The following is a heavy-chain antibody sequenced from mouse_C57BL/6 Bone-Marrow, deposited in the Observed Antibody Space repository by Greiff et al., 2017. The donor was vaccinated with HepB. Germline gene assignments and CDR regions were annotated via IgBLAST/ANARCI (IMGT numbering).Heavy chain of an antibody. J-gene: IGHJ2*01. D-gene: IGHD2-1*01. V-gene: IGHV1-82*01. CDR3: ARWYYGNFAP. CDR2: IYPGDGDT. CDR1: GYAFSSSW. Sequence: QVTLKVSGPELVKPGASVKISCKASGYAFSSSWMNWVKQRPGKGLEWIGRIYPGDGDTNYNGKFKGKATLTEDKSSSTAYMQLSSLTSEDSAVYFCARWYYGNFAPWGQGTTLTVSS.